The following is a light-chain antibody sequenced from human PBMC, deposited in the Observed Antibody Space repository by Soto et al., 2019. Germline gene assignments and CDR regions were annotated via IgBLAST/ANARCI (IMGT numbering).Light chain of an antibody. CDR2: VSS. CDR1: QSVTNS. J-gene: IGKJ2*01. Sequence: VLTQSPATLSLSPGERATLSCRASQSVTNSLVWYQQRPGQDPRLLMCVSSRRATGSPARFSGSGSGSVFSLTIGRLEPEDFALYYCHLGYAWPPMYTFGQGTKLEIK. V-gene: IGKV3-11*02. CDR3: HLGYAWPPMYT.